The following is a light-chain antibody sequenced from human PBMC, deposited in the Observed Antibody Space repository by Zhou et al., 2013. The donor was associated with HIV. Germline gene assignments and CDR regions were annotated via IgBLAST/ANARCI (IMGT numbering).Light chain of an antibody. J-gene: IGKJ4*01. CDR3: QHYDQLPIS. Sequence: DTQMTQSPPSLSASVGDRIIITCQASHDIPPYVNWYQQKPGKAPELLIYDVSNLRSGSHQGFMDGSIRENSPYALTTYSLKILQHYFCQHYDQLPISFGGGPKV. V-gene: IGKV1-33*01. CDR2: DVS. CDR1: HDIPPY.